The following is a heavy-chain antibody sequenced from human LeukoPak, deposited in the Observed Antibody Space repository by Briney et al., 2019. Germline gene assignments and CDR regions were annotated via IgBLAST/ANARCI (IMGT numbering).Heavy chain of an antibody. Sequence: PGGSLRLSCAASGFTFSDYSMNWVRQAPGKGLEWVASVNSVSIYIYYADSMRGRFTISRDNAKNSLFLQMNSLRAEDTAVYYXXXXXXNXXXXXXXYYYDHXGQGTLIIVSS. CDR2: VNSVSIYI. J-gene: IGHJ4*02. V-gene: IGHV3-21*01. CDR3: XXXXXNXXXXXXXYYYDH. CDR1: GFTFSDYS.